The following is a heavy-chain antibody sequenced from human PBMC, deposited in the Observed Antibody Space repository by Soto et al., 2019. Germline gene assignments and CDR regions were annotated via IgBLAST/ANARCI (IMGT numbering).Heavy chain of an antibody. CDR2: ISGSGGST. Sequence: GGSVRLSXAASGFTFSSYAMSWVRQAPGKGLEWVSAISGSGGSTYYADSVKGRFTISRDNSKNTLYLQMNSLRAEDTAVYYCAKGITYYDFWEAFDIWGQGTIVTVSS. V-gene: IGHV3-23*01. CDR1: GFTFSSYA. J-gene: IGHJ3*02. CDR3: AKGITYYDFWEAFDI. D-gene: IGHD3-3*01.